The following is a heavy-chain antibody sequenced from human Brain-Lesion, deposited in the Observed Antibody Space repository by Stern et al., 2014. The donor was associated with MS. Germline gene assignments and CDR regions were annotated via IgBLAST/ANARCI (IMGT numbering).Heavy chain of an antibody. CDR2: IWFDGNTK. V-gene: IGHV3-33*01. D-gene: IGHD2-21*02. J-gene: IGHJ4*02. Sequence: VQLVESGGGVVKPGRSLRLSCAASGFTFISYGIHWVRQAPGKGLEGVTVIWFDGNTKFYADSVKGRFTISRDNSKNTVYLHMDSLRADDTAVYYCAREDCGGDCPPNYWGRGTLVTVSS. CDR3: AREDCGGDCPPNY. CDR1: GFTFISYG.